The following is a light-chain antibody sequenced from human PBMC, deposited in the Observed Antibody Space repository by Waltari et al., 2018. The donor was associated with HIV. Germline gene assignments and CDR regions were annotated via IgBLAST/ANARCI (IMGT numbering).Light chain of an antibody. V-gene: IGLV2-23*02. CDR3: CSYAGSNTYL. CDR1: SSDVGSYNY. J-gene: IGLJ1*01. Sequence: QSALTQPASVSGFPGQSITISCPGSSSDVGSYNYVSWYQQHPGKAPKLLIYDVSKRPSGGSNRFSGSKSGNTASLTISGLQAEDEADYYCCSYAGSNTYLFGTGTEVTVL. CDR2: DVS.